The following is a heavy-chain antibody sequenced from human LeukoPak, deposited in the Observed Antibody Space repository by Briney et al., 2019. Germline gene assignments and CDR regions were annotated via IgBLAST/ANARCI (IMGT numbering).Heavy chain of an antibody. V-gene: IGHV1-69*06. D-gene: IGHD6-19*01. CDR1: GGTFNNYV. Sequence: GASVRVSRKASGGTFNNYVISWVRQAPGQGLEWMGGIIPLFDTATYAQKFQDRVTITADTSTSTVYMELSSLRSEDTAVYFCARGSSGISSWFDPWGQGTLVTVSS. CDR3: ARGSSGISSWFDP. J-gene: IGHJ5*02. CDR2: IIPLFDTA.